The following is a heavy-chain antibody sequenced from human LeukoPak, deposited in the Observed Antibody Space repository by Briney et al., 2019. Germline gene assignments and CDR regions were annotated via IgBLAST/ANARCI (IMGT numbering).Heavy chain of an antibody. J-gene: IGHJ5*02. CDR2: ISDDGNNK. V-gene: IGHV3-30-3*01. CDR1: GFTFSNYA. Sequence: PGRSLRLSCAASGFTFSNYAVHWVRQAPGKGLEWVAVISDDGNNKYYTDSVKGRFTIFRDNSKNTLYLQMNSLRAEDTAVYYCARGLIPGTGTGFWFDPWGQGTLVTVSS. CDR3: ARGLIPGTGTGFWFDP. D-gene: IGHD3-16*01.